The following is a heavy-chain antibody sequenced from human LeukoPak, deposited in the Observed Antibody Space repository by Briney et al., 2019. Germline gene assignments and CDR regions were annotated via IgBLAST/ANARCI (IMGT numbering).Heavy chain of an antibody. CDR3: ARDSSSGWYKGDY. CDR2: TSSSSSYI. Sequence: GGSLRLSCAASGFTFSSYSMNWVPQAPGKGLEWFSSTSSSSSYIYYADSVKGRFTISRDNAKNSLYLQMHSLRAEDTAVYYCARDSSSGWYKGDYWGQGTLVTVSS. J-gene: IGHJ4*02. D-gene: IGHD6-19*01. CDR1: GFTFSSYS. V-gene: IGHV3-21*01.